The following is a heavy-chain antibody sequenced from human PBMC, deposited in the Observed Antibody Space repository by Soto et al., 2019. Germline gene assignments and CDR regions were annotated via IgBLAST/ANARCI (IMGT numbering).Heavy chain of an antibody. CDR2: IYYSGST. Sequence: SETLSLTCTVSGGSISSYYWSWIRQPPGKGLEWIGYIYYSGSTNYNPSLKSRVTISVDTSKNQFSLKLSSVTAADTAVYYCARAVYWLGTPLTGPGGGFDPWGQGTRVTAPQ. CDR3: ARAVYWLGTPLTGPGGGFDP. D-gene: IGHD3-10*01. V-gene: IGHV4-59*01. J-gene: IGHJ5*02. CDR1: GGSISSYY.